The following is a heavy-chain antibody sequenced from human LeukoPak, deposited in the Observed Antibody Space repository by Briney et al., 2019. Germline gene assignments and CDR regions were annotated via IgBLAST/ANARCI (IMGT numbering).Heavy chain of an antibody. CDR1: GGSISSYY. J-gene: IGHJ4*02. Sequence: PSETLSLTCTVSGGSISSYYWSWIRQPPGKGLEWIGYIYYSGSTNYNPSLKSRVTISVDTSKNQFSLKLNSVTAADTAMYYCAREGAGYYWGQGTLVTVSS. CDR3: AREGAGYY. D-gene: IGHD1-26*01. CDR2: IYYSGST. V-gene: IGHV4-59*12.